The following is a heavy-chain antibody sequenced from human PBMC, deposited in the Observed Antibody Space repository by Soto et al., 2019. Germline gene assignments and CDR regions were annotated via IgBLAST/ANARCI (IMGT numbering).Heavy chain of an antibody. CDR1: GFTFTTSA. D-gene: IGHD3-16*01. V-gene: IGHV1-58*01. Sequence: QMPLVQSGPEVKKPGTSVKVSCKASGFTFTTSAVLWMRQARGQRLEWIGWIVVGSGDTNYAQKFQERVTITRDMSESTVYMELSTLRSEDTAVYYCAAVHRCLLGDWYFDLWGRCTLITVSS. CDR3: AAVHRCLLGDWYFDL. CDR2: IVVGSGDT. J-gene: IGHJ2*01.